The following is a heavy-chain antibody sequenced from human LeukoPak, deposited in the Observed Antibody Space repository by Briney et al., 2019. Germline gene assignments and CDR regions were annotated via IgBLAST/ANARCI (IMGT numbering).Heavy chain of an antibody. D-gene: IGHD1-1*01. CDR2: ISYEGSNK. V-gene: IGHV3-30*01. CDR1: GFTFSSYA. J-gene: IGHJ4*02. CDR3: SRDYQRHFDY. Sequence: GGSLRLSCAASGFTFSSYAMHWVRQAPGKGLEWVAVISYEGSNKYYADSVKGRFTISRDNSKNTLYLQMNSLRAEDTAVYYSSRDYQRHFDYWGQGTLVTVSS.